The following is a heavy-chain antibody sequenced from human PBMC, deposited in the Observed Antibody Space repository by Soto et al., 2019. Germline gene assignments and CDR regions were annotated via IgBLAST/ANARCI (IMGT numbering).Heavy chain of an antibody. CDR1: GGTFNVYT. Sequence: QVQLVQSGAEVKKPGSSVKVSCKASGGTFNVYTIFWVRQAPGQGLEWMGRIIPMLAITNYAQRFQGRVTLTADTSTTTAYMELSSLPSENTAVYYGPLRSWSGESFDICGQGTVINVSS. D-gene: IGHD6-13*01. CDR3: PLRSWSGESFDI. CDR2: IIPMLAIT. V-gene: IGHV1-69*02. J-gene: IGHJ3*02.